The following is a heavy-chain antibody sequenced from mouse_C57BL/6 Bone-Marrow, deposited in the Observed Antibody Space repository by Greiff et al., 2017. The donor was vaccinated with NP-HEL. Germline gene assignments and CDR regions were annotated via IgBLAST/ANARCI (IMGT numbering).Heavy chain of an antibody. D-gene: IGHD1-1*01. CDR2: ISYDGSN. J-gene: IGHJ4*01. Sequence: EVQLQQSGPGLVNPSQSLSLTCSVTGYSITSGYYWNWIRQFPGNKLEWMGYISYDGSNNYNPSLKNRISITRDTSKNQFFLKLNSVTTEDTATYYCASNYGSPYAMDYWGQGTSVTVSS. V-gene: IGHV3-6*01. CDR3: ASNYGSPYAMDY. CDR1: GYSITSGYY.